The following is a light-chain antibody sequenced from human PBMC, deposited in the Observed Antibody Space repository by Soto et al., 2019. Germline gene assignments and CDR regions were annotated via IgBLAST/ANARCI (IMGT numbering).Light chain of an antibody. CDR3: TSYTNRYTYV. Sequence: QSALTQPASVSGSPGQSITISCTGTSSDVGGYDYVGWCQQHPGKAPKLMIYNVYNRPSGVSFRFSGSKSGNTASLTISGLQTEDEADYYCTSYTNRYTYVFGTGTKVTVL. CDR1: SSDVGGYDY. V-gene: IGLV2-14*01. CDR2: NVY. J-gene: IGLJ1*01.